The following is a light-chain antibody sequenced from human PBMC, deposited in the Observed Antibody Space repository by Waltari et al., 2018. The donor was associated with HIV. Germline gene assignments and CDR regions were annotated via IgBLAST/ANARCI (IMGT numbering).Light chain of an antibody. CDR3: MQALQTIT. Sequence: DIVMTQSPLSLSVTPGEPASISCRSSQSLLHSNGYKCVHWYLQRSGQSPQLLIYVGSNRASGVPERFSGSGAGTNFTLKISRVETEDVGVYYCMQALQTITFGQGTRLEL. CDR2: VGS. J-gene: IGKJ5*01. V-gene: IGKV2-28*01. CDR1: QSLLHSNGYKC.